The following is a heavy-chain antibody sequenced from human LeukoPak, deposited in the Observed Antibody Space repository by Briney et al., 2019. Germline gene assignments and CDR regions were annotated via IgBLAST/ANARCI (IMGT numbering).Heavy chain of an antibody. CDR2: IRYDGSNK. D-gene: IGHD3-3*01. J-gene: IGHJ6*03. CDR3: AKVGITIFGVVQHYYYYYMDV. Sequence: GGSLRLSCAASGFTFSSYGMHWVRQAPGKGLEWVAFIRYDGSNKYYADSVKGRFTISRDNSKNTLYLQMNSLRAEDTAVYYCAKVGITIFGVVQHYYYYYMDVWGKGTTVTVSS. V-gene: IGHV3-30*02. CDR1: GFTFSSYG.